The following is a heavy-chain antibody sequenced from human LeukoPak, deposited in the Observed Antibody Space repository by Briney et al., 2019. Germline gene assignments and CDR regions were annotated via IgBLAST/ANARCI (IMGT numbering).Heavy chain of an antibody. J-gene: IGHJ3*02. CDR3: VRVAVEMATIKGLDI. V-gene: IGHV4-4*02. D-gene: IGHD5-24*01. CDR2: VYHSGST. Sequence: PSETLSLTCAVSGASVRSYNYWSWVRQPPGKGLEWLGEVYHSGSTIYNPSLESRITISIDSSKNQFSLKLTSVTAADTAVYYCVRVAVEMATIKGLDIWGRGIMVTVSS. CDR1: GASVRSYNY.